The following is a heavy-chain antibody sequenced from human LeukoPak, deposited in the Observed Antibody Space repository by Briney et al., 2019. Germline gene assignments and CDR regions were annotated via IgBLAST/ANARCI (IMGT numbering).Heavy chain of an antibody. CDR3: ARDLGTGNSGSLADY. Sequence: GASVKVSCKASGYTFTSYGISWVRPAPGQGLEWMGWISAYNGNTNYAQKLQGRVTMTTDTSTSTAYMELRSLRSADTAVYYCARDLGTGNSGSLADYWGQGTLVTVSS. J-gene: IGHJ4*02. D-gene: IGHD3-10*01. V-gene: IGHV1-18*01. CDR1: GYTFTSYG. CDR2: ISAYNGNT.